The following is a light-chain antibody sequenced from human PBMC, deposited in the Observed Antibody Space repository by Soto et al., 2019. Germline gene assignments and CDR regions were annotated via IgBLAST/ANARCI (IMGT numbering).Light chain of an antibody. J-gene: IGLJ1*01. Sequence: QSALTQPASVSGSPGQSITISCTGTSGDVDAFDYVSWYQQHPDKAPKLMIFEVSDRPSGVSDRFSGSKSDSTASLTISGLQAEDEADYFCTSFTSSSTQVFGTGTKVTVL. CDR1: SGDVDAFDY. V-gene: IGLV2-14*01. CDR2: EVS. CDR3: TSFTSSSTQV.